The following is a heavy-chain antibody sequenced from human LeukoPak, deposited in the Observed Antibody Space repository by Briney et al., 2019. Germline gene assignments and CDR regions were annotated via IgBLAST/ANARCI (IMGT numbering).Heavy chain of an antibody. D-gene: IGHD3-10*01. V-gene: IGHV5-10-1*01. J-gene: IGHJ4*02. CDR2: IAPSDSST. Sequence: GESLKISCKGSGYSFTSYWISWVRQMPGKGLEWMGRIAPSDSSTNYSPSFQGHVTISADKSFSTAYLQWSSLKASDTAMYYCTRTARYFYKTDYFDSWGQGTLVTVSS. CDR1: GYSFTSYW. CDR3: TRTARYFYKTDYFDS.